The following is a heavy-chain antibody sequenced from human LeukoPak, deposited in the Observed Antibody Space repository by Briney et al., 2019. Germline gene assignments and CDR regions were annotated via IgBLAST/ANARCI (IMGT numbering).Heavy chain of an antibody. D-gene: IGHD6-13*01. CDR3: AREKRREAGYSSSWYEAYYYYGMDV. CDR1: GYTLTELS. J-gene: IGHJ6*02. CDR2: INPNSGGT. V-gene: IGHV1-2*04. Sequence: GASVKVSCKVSGYTLTELSMHWVRQAPGQGLEWMGWINPNSGGTNYAQKFQGWVTMTRDTSISTAYMELSRLRSDDTAVYYCAREKRREAGYSSSWYEAYYYYGMDVWGQGTTVTVSS.